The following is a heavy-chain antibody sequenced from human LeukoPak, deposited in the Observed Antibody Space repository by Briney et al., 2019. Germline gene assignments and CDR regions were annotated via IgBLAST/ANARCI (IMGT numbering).Heavy chain of an antibody. CDR1: GGSISSGDYY. J-gene: IGHJ4*02. Sequence: PSETLSLTCTVSGGSISSGDYYWSWIRQPPGKGLEWIGYIYYSGSTYYNPSLKSRVTISVDTSKNQFSLKLSSVTAADTAVYYWARDRVPAAEPGYFDYWGQGTLVTVSS. D-gene: IGHD2-2*01. CDR2: IYYSGST. CDR3: ARDRVPAAEPGYFDY. V-gene: IGHV4-30-4*01.